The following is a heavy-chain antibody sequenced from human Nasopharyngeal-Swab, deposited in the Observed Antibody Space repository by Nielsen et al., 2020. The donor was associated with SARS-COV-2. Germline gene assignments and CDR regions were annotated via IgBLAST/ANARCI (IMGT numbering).Heavy chain of an antibody. CDR2: IIPIFGTP. J-gene: IGHJ4*02. V-gene: IGHV1-69*06. CDR1: GGTFSSYA. Sequence: SVKVSCKASGGTFSSYAITWVRQAPGQGLEWMGGIIPIFGTPNYAQRFQGRVTITADKSTSTAYMELNSLRSEDTAVYYCARGIAAAGTPDYWGQGTLVTVSS. D-gene: IGHD6-13*01. CDR3: ARGIAAAGTPDY.